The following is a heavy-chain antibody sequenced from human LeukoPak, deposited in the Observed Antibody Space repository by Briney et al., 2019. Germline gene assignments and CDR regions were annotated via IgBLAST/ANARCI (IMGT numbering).Heavy chain of an antibody. Sequence: SVKVSCKASGGTFSSYAISWVRQAPGQGLEWMGGIIPIFGTANYAQKFQGRVTITTDESTSTAYMELSSLRSEDTVVYYCARGLVSREEVRPYYYYYMDVWGKGTTVTVSS. CDR1: GGTFSSYA. J-gene: IGHJ6*03. CDR2: IIPIFGTA. V-gene: IGHV1-69*05. D-gene: IGHD3-22*01. CDR3: ARGLVSREEVRPYYYYYMDV.